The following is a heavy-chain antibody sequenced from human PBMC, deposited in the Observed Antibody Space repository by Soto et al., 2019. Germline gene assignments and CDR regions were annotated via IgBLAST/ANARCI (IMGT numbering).Heavy chain of an antibody. Sequence: QVQLVESGGGVVQPGRSLRLSCAASGFTFRSYGMHWVRQAPGKGLEWVAVIWNDGSNKYYADSVKGRFTISRDNSKTTLYLQVNSLRAEDTAVYYCARGYSRTYYAGGGAFAFWGQGTMVTVSS. D-gene: IGHD1-26*01. J-gene: IGHJ3*01. CDR1: GFTFRSYG. V-gene: IGHV3-33*01. CDR2: IWNDGSNK. CDR3: ARGYSRTYYAGGGAFAF.